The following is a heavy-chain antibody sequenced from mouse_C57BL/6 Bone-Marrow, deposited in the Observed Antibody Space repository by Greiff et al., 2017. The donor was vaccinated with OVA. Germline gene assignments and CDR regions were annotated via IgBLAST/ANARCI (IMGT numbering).Heavy chain of an antibody. CDR2: IRSKSNNYAT. CDR1: GFSFNTYA. D-gene: IGHD2-1*01. CDR3: VRRGYYGNYHWYFDV. Sequence: EVMLVESGGGLVQPKGPLKLSCAASGFSFNTYAMNWVRQAPGKGLEWVARIRSKSNNYATYYADSVKDRFTISRDDSESMLYLQMNNLKTEDTAMYYCVRRGYYGNYHWYFDVWGTGTTVTVSS. J-gene: IGHJ1*03. V-gene: IGHV10-1*01.